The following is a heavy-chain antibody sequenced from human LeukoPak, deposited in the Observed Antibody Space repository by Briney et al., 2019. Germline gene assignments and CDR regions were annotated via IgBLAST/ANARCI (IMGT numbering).Heavy chain of an antibody. CDR2: IYSGGGT. CDR1: AFTVSSNH. J-gene: IGHJ4*02. CDR3: ARGPISSLTFDY. Sequence: GGSLRLSCAASAFTVSSNHMSWVRQAPGKGLEWVSLIYSGGGTYYADSVKGRFTISRDNSKNTLYLQMNSLRAEDTAVYYCARGPISSLTFDYWGQGTLVTVSS. V-gene: IGHV3-66*01. D-gene: IGHD3-16*02.